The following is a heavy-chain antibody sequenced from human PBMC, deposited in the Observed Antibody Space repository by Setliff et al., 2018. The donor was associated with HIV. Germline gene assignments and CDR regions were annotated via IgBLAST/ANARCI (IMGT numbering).Heavy chain of an antibody. Sequence: SETLSLTCTVSGGSITRTPYYWGWIRQPPGKGLEWIGSIHHSGTAYDNPSLKSRVTISVDPSKNQILLRLSSVTAADTAVYYCARGGPTVAFGLDVWGQGTTVTVS. V-gene: IGHV4-39*01. CDR3: ARGGPTVAFGLDV. J-gene: IGHJ6*02. CDR2: IHHSGTA. D-gene: IGHD4-17*01. CDR1: GGSITRTPYY.